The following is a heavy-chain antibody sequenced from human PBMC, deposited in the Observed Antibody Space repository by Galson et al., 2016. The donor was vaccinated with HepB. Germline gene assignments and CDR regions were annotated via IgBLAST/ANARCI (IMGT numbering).Heavy chain of an antibody. CDR2: INPTAGNT. CDR1: EYTFTNYF. V-gene: IGHV1-46*01. Sequence: SCKASEYTFTNYFLHWIRQAPEQGLEWLGTINPTAGNTNYAQNFQGRVTLTRDTSTSPIYMELSSLKSDDTAVYYCARDRAHGYGDQIHAFDIWGQGTMVTVSS. J-gene: IGHJ3*02. CDR3: ARDRAHGYGDQIHAFDI. D-gene: IGHD5-18*01.